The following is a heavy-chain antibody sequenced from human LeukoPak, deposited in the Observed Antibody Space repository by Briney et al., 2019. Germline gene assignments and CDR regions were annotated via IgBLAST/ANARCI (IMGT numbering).Heavy chain of an antibody. V-gene: IGHV3-23*01. CDR3: AKIHEPINGY. CDR2: ISGSGGST. CDR1: GFTFDDYA. J-gene: IGHJ4*02. Sequence: GGSLRLSCAASGFTFDDYAMHWVRQAPGKGLEWVSAISGSGGSTYYADSVKGRFTISRDNSKNTLYLQMNSLRAEDTAVYYCAKIHEPINGYWGQGTLVTVSS. D-gene: IGHD1-14*01.